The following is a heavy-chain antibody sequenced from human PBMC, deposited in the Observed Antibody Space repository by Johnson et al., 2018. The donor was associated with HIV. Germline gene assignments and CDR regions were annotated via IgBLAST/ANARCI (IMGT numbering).Heavy chain of an antibody. V-gene: IGHV3-15*01. Sequence: VQLVESGGGLAQPGRSLRLSCAASGFTFDDYVMHWVRQAPGKGLEWVGRIKSKTDGATTDYAVPVKGRFTISRDDSRNTLYLQMNSLKTEDTAVYYCTTVDSSGYHNDAFDIWGQGTMVTVSS. D-gene: IGHD3-22*01. J-gene: IGHJ3*02. CDR1: GFTFDDYV. CDR2: IKSKTDGATT. CDR3: TTVDSSGYHNDAFDI.